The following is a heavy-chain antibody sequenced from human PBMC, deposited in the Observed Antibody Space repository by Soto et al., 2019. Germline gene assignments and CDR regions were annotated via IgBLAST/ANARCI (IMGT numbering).Heavy chain of an antibody. CDR3: ARDQGELQYYFDY. D-gene: IGHD1-26*01. CDR2: IYHSGST. CDR1: GGSISSSYW. V-gene: IGHV4-4*02. J-gene: IGHJ4*02. Sequence: PSETLSLTCAVSGGSISSSYWWSWVRQPPGKGLEWIGEIYHSGSTNYNPSLKSRVTISVDKSKNQFSLKLSSVTAADTAVYYCARDQGELQYYFDYWGQGTLVTASS.